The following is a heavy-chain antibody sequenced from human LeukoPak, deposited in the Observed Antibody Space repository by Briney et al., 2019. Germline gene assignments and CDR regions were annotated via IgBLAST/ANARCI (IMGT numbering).Heavy chain of an antibody. CDR3: TRDRKLGPQYYYDSSGYYIDY. J-gene: IGHJ4*02. V-gene: IGHV3-49*04. CDR2: IRSKAYGGTT. D-gene: IGHD3-22*01. Sequence: PGGSLGLSCTASGFTFCDYAMSWVRQAPGKGLEWVGFIRSKAYGGTTEYAAYVKGRFTISRDDSKSIAYLQMNSLKTEDTAVYYCTRDRKLGPQYYYDSSGYYIDYWGQGTLVTVSS. CDR1: GFTFCDYA.